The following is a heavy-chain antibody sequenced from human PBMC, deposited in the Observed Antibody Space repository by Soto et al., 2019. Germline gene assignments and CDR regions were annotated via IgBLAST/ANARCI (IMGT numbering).Heavy chain of an antibody. CDR3: AKDNEGITMVRGVYLN. CDR1: GFTFSSYA. J-gene: IGHJ4*02. Sequence: EVQLLESGGGLVQPGGSLRLSCAASGFTFSSYAMSWVRQAPGKGLEWVSAISGIGCSTYYADSVKGRFTISRDNSKNTLYLQMNSLRAEDTAVYYCAKDNEGITMVRGVYLNWGQGTLVTVSS. V-gene: IGHV3-23*01. D-gene: IGHD3-10*01. CDR2: ISGIGCST.